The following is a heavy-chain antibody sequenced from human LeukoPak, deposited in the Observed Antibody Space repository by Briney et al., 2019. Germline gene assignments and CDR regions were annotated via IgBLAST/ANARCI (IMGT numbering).Heavy chain of an antibody. V-gene: IGHV1-18*01. CDR2: ISAYNGNT. CDR3: AAWTVGNAFDI. CDR1: GYTFTSYG. J-gene: IGHJ3*02. D-gene: IGHD4-23*01. Sequence: GASVKVSCKASGYTFTSYGISWVRQAPGQGLEWMGWISAYNGNTNYAQKLQGRVTMTEDTSTDTAYMELSSLRSEDTAVYYCAAWTVGNAFDIWGQGTMVTVSS.